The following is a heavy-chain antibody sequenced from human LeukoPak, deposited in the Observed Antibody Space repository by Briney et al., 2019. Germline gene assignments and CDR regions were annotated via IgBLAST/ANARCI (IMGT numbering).Heavy chain of an antibody. D-gene: IGHD5-12*01. CDR1: GYSFTTYW. CDR3: ARQQVACYYYYGMDV. J-gene: IGHJ6*04. V-gene: IGHV5-51*01. Sequence: GESLKISCKGSGYSFTTYWIAWVRQMPGKGLEWMEIIYPGASDTRYSPSFQGQVTISADKSISTAFLQWSSLKASDTAMYYCARQQVACYYYYGMDVWGKGTTVTVSS. CDR2: IYPGASDT.